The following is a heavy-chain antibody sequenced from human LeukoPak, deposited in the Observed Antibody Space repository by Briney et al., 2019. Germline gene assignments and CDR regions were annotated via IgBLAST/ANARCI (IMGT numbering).Heavy chain of an antibody. D-gene: IGHD6-19*01. V-gene: IGHV4-59*12. CDR2: IYYSGNT. CDR1: GGSISSYY. CDR3: ATYSTGFDI. Sequence: SETLSLTCTVSGGSISSYYWSWIRQPPGKGLEWIGYIYYSGNTNYNPSLKSRLTISVDTSKNQFSLKLSSVTAADTAVYYCATYSTGFDIWGQGTVVTVSS. J-gene: IGHJ3*02.